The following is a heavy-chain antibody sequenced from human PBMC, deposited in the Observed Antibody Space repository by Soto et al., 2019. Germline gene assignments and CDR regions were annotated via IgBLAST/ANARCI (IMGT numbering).Heavy chain of an antibody. D-gene: IGHD3-10*01. V-gene: IGHV3-23*01. CDR3: ARAWGDYYGSGSYSDPYYYGMDV. CDR1: GLTFSSYA. J-gene: IGHJ6*02. CDR2: ISGSGGST. Sequence: PGGSLRLSCAASGLTFSSYAMSWVRQAPGKGLEWVSAISGSGGSTYYADSVKGRFTISRDNSKNTLYLQMNSLRAEDTAVYYCARAWGDYYGSGSYSDPYYYGMDVWGQGTTVTVSS.